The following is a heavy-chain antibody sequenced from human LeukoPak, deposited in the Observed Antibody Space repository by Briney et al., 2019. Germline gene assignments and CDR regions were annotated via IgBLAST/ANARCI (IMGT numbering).Heavy chain of an antibody. D-gene: IGHD6-19*01. CDR1: GFTFSSYA. CDR2: ISSNGGST. CDR3: ARGIAVAGLYYYYYGMDV. J-gene: IGHJ6*02. V-gene: IGHV3-64*01. Sequence: GGSLRLSCAASGFTFSSYAMHWVRQAPGKGLEYVSAISSNGGSTYYANSVKGRFTISRDNAKNSLYLQMNSLRAEDTAVYYCARGIAVAGLYYYYYGMDVWGQGTTVTVSS.